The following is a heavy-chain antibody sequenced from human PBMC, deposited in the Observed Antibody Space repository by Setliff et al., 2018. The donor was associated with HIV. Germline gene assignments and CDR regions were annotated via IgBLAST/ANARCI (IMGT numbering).Heavy chain of an antibody. CDR2: INPSGGGT. J-gene: IGHJ4*02. Sequence: ASVKVSCKASGYTFTAYYMHWVRQVPGQGLEWMGIINPSGGGTNFAQKFQGRVTMTRNTSISTAYMELSSLRSEDTAVYYCARLLSGSWTFDHWGQGTLVTVSS. CDR3: ARLLSGSWTFDH. D-gene: IGHD1-26*01. V-gene: IGHV1-46*01. CDR1: GYTFTAYY.